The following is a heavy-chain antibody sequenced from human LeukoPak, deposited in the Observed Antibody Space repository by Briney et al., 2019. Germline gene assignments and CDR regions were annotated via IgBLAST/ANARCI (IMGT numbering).Heavy chain of an antibody. CDR1: GFTFSSYS. CDR2: ISSSSSYI. D-gene: IGHD2-2*01. CDR3: SREGIVVVPSATGFDL. Sequence: SGGSLRLSCAASGFTFSSYSMNWVRQAPGKGLEWVSSISSSSSYIYYADSVKGRFTISRDNAKNSLYLQMNSLRAEDTAVYYCSREGIVVVPSATGFDLWGQGTLVTVSS. J-gene: IGHJ5*02. V-gene: IGHV3-21*01.